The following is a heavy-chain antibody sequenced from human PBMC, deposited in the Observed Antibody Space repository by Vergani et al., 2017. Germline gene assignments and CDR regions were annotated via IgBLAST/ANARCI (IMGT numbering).Heavy chain of an antibody. CDR1: GGSISSSSYY. J-gene: IGHJ5*02. D-gene: IGHD4-17*01. Sequence: QLQLQESGPGLVKPSETLSLTCTVSGGSISSSSYYWGWIRPPPGKGLEWIGSIYYSGSTYYNPSLKSRVTISVDTSKNQFSLKLSSVTAADTAVYYCARHDYGDYVDWFDPWGQGTLVTVSS. CDR3: ARHDYGDYVDWFDP. V-gene: IGHV4-39*01. CDR2: IYYSGST.